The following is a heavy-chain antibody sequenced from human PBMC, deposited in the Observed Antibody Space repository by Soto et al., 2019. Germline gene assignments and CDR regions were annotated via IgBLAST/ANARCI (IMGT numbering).Heavy chain of an antibody. D-gene: IGHD6-6*01. Sequence: SETLSLTCTVSGCSISSSSYYWGWIRQPPGKGLEWIGSIYYSGSTYYNPSLKSRVTISVDTSKNQFSLKLSSVTAADTAVYYCYGGSSSFDYYYYGMDVWGQGTTVTVSS. CDR3: YGGSSSFDYYYYGMDV. V-gene: IGHV4-39*07. CDR1: GCSISSSSYY. CDR2: IYYSGST. J-gene: IGHJ6*02.